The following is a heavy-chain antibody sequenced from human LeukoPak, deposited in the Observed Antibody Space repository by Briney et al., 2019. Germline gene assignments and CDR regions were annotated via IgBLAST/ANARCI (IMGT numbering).Heavy chain of an antibody. CDR3: ARGSLVHYYGSGSYRIRAGFDS. V-gene: IGHV3-30*04. CDR2: ISYDGSNK. CDR1: GFTFSSYA. D-gene: IGHD3-10*01. Sequence: GRSLRLSCAASGFTFSSYAMHWVRQAPGKGLEWVAVISYDGSNKYYADSVKGRFTISRDNSKNTLYLQMNSLRAEDTAVYYCARGSLVHYYGSGSYRIRAGFDSWGQGTLVTVSS. J-gene: IGHJ4*02.